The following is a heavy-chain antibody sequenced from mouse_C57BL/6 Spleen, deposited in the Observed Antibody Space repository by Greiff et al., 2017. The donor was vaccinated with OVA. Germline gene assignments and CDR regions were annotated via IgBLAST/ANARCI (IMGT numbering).Heavy chain of an antibody. Sequence: VKLQESGAELARPGASVKLSCKASGYTFTSYGISWVKQRTGQGLEWIGEIYPRSGNTYYNEKFKGKATLTADKSSSTAYMELRSLTSEDSAVYFCARKDGLYYFDYWGQGTTLTVSS. D-gene: IGHD2-3*01. CDR1: GYTFTSYG. V-gene: IGHV1-81*01. CDR2: IYPRSGNT. J-gene: IGHJ2*01. CDR3: ARKDGLYYFDY.